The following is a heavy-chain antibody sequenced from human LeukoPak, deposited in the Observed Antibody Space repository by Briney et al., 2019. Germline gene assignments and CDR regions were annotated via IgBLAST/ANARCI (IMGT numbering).Heavy chain of an antibody. Sequence: AGGSLRLSCAASGFVFSNFVMHWVRQAPGKGLVWVSRIPTDDNPTNYADFVQGRFTISRDNAKNTVYLQMNNLRAEDTAVYYCARGGFTYGPATLGALDIWGQGTMVPVSS. D-gene: IGHD5-18*01. CDR3: ARGGFTYGPATLGALDI. V-gene: IGHV3-74*01. J-gene: IGHJ3*02. CDR1: GFVFSNFV. CDR2: IPTDDNPT.